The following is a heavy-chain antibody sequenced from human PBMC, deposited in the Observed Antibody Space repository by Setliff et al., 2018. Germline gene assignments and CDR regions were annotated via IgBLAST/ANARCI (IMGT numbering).Heavy chain of an antibody. CDR3: ARVPHIWFGDLVTFDDAFDV. J-gene: IGHJ3*01. D-gene: IGHD3-10*01. V-gene: IGHV4-34*01. Sequence: SETLSLTCTVYGGSFSDHFWSWIRQPPGKGLEWIGEINHSGSTNYNPSLKSRVTISVDASKNQFSLKLASVTAADTAVYFCARVPHIWFGDLVTFDDAFDVWGQGTMVTVSS. CDR2: INHSGST. CDR1: GGSFSDHF.